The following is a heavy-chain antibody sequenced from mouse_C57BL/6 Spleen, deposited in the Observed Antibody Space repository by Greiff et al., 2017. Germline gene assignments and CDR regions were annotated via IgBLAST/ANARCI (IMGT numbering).Heavy chain of an antibody. V-gene: IGHV1-72*01. D-gene: IGHD1-1*01. J-gene: IGHJ3*01. CDR2: IDPNSGGT. CDR1: GYTFTSYW. CDR3: AREGDYYGSSPWFAY. Sequence: QVQLQQPGAELVKPGASVQLSCKASGYTFTSYWMHWVKQRPGRGLEWIGRIDPNSGGTKYNEKFKSKATLTVDKPSSTAYMQVSSLTSEDSAVYYCAREGDYYGSSPWFAYWGQGTLVTVSA.